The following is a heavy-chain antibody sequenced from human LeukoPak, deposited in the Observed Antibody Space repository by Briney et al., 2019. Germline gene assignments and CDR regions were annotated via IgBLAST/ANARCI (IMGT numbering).Heavy chain of an antibody. J-gene: IGHJ4*02. V-gene: IGHV3-30*18. CDR1: GFTFSSYG. CDR3: AKVGYYYDSSGYPNHFDY. CDR2: ISYDGSNK. Sequence: GRSLRLSCAASGFTFSSYGMHWVRQAPGKGLEWVAVISYDGSNKYYADSVKGRFTISRDNSKNTLYLQMYSLRAEDTAVYYCAKVGYYYDSSGYPNHFDYWGQGTLVTVSS. D-gene: IGHD3-22*01.